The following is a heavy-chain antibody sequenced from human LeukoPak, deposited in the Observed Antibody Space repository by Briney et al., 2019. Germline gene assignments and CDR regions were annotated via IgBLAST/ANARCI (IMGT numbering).Heavy chain of an antibody. D-gene: IGHD3-3*02. CDR3: ARRFAAQLAFVDV. CDR1: GFTFSNYA. J-gene: IGHJ6*04. V-gene: IGHV3-64*01. CDR2: ISYNGGSS. Sequence: GGSLRLSCAASGFTFSNYAMHWVRQAPGKGLEYVSAISYNGGSSYYANSVKGRFTISRDNSKNTLYLQMGSLIAEDMAVYYCARRFAAQLAFVDVWGKGTTVTISS.